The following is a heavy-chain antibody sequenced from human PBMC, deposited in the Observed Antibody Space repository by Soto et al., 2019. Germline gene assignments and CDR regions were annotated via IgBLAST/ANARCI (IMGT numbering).Heavy chain of an antibody. J-gene: IGHJ4*02. D-gene: IGHD1-7*01. CDR3: ARVDFAGNSYYFDY. CDR1: GFTFSDYG. V-gene: IGHV3-33*01. CDR2: VWFDGSIQ. Sequence: PGGSLRLSCVASGFTFSDYGIHWVRQAPDKGLEWVAVVWFDGSIQYYGDSVKGRFTISRDNSNNTVDLQMNNLRAEDTAVYYCARVDFAGNSYYFDYWGQGTPVTVSS.